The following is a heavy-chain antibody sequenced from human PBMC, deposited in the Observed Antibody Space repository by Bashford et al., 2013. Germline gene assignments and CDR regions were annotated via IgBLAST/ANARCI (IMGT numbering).Heavy chain of an antibody. CDR1: GGSITSGGYS. Sequence: SETLSLTCAVSGGSITSGGYSWSWIRQPPGKGLEWIGNIYHSGSTYYNPSLKSRVTISVDRSKNQFSLKLSSVTAADTAVYYCARVVSGGIDLDYWGQGTLVTVSS. J-gene: IGHJ4*02. CDR2: IYHSGST. CDR3: ARVVSGGIDLDY. D-gene: IGHD2-15*01. V-gene: IGHV4-30-2*01.